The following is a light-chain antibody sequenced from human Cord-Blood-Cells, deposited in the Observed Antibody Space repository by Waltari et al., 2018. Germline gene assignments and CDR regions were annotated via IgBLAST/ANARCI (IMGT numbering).Light chain of an antibody. CDR1: SSDVGSYHL. V-gene: IGLV2-23*01. J-gene: IGLJ3*02. CDR3: CSYAGSSTWV. CDR2: EAS. Sequence: QSALTQPASVSGPPGQSITISCTGTSSDVGSYHLVSWYQQHPGKAPKLMIYEASKLPSGVSSRFSGSKSGKTASRTISGLQGEDEADYYFCSYAGSSTWVFGGGTKLTVL.